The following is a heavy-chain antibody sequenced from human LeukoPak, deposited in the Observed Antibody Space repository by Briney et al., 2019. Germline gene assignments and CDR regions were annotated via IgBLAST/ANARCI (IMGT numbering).Heavy chain of an antibody. D-gene: IGHD3-10*01. CDR3: AASRGYYGSGSYYDY. J-gene: IGHJ4*02. CDR2: FDPEDGET. V-gene: IGHV1-24*01. Sequence: ASVKVSYKVSGCTLTELSMHWVRQAPGTGLERMGGFDPEDGETIYAQKFQGRVTMTEDTSTDSAYMELSSLRSEDTAVYYCAASRGYYGSGSYYDYWGQGTLVTVSS. CDR1: GCTLTELS.